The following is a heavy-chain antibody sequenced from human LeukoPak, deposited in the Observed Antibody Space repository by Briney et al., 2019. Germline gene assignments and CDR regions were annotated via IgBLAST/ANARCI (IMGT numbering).Heavy chain of an antibody. D-gene: IGHD5-12*01. CDR2: ISTSSSTI. CDR1: GFTFSSYS. V-gene: IGHV3-48*04. CDR3: ARDPGSGYEEHFDY. Sequence: GGSLRLSCAASGFTFSSYSMNWVRQAPGKGLEWVSYISTSSSTIYYADSVKGRFTISRDNAKDSLYLQMNSLRAEDTAVYYCARDPGSGYEEHFDYWGQGTLVTVSS. J-gene: IGHJ4*02.